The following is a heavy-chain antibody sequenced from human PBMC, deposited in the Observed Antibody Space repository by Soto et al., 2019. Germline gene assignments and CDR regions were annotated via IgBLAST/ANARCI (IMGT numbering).Heavy chain of an antibody. V-gene: IGHV4-34*01. D-gene: IGHD6-6*01. CDR2: INHSGST. Sequence: SETLSLTCAVYGGSFSGYYWSWIRQPPGKGLEWIGEINHSGSTNYNPSLKSRVTISVDTSKNQFSLKLSSVTAADTAVYYCARAGSSSSGLSDGYYYYGMDVWGQGTTVTVSS. J-gene: IGHJ6*02. CDR3: ARAGSSSSGLSDGYYYYGMDV. CDR1: GGSFSGYY.